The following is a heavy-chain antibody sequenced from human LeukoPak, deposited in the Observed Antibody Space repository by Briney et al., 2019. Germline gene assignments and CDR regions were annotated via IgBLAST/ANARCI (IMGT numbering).Heavy chain of an antibody. CDR2: ISAYNGNT. Sequence: ASVKVSCKVSGYTLTELSMHWVRQAPGQGLEWMGWISAYNGNTNYAQKLQGRVTMTTDTSTSTAYMELRSLRSDDTAVYYCAREVPYDSSRYYQPFDYWGQGTLVTVSS. D-gene: IGHD3-22*01. J-gene: IGHJ4*02. V-gene: IGHV1-18*01. CDR3: AREVPYDSSRYYQPFDY. CDR1: GYTLTELS.